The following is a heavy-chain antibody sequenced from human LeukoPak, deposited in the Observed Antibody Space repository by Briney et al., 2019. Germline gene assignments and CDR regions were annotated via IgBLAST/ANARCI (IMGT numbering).Heavy chain of an antibody. CDR3: ASSKGVTSPQDY. D-gene: IGHD2-21*02. CDR2: ISSSSSTI. CDR1: GFTFSSYS. V-gene: IGHV3-48*01. Sequence: GGSLRLSCAASGFTFSSYSMNWVRQAPGKGLEWVSSISSSSSTIYYADSVKGRFTISRDNAKNSLYLQMNSLRAEDTAVYYCASSKGVTSPQDYWGQGTLVTVSS. J-gene: IGHJ4*02.